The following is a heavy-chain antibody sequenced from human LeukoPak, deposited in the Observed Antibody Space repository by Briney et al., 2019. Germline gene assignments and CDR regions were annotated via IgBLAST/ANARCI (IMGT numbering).Heavy chain of an antibody. J-gene: IGHJ4*02. CDR2: ISSSSSSSSTI. CDR3: AQKGGADY. Sequence: GGSLRLSCAASGFTFSRFGMNWVRQAPGKGLEWVSYISSSSSSSSTIYYADSVKGRFTISRDNAKNSLYLQMNSLRDEDTAVYYCAQKGGADYWGQGTLVTVSS. D-gene: IGHD2-15*01. V-gene: IGHV3-48*02. CDR1: GFTFSRFG.